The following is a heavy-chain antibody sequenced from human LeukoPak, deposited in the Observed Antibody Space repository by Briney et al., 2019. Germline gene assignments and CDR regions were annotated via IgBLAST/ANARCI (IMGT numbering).Heavy chain of an antibody. CDR2: IYYSGST. Sequence: PSETLSLTCTVSGGSISSSSYYWGWIRQPPGKELEWIGSIYYSGSTYYNPSLKSRVTISVDTSKNQFSLKLSSVTAADTAVYYCARLSGTGTTLRFDYWGQGTLVTVSS. D-gene: IGHD1-1*01. V-gene: IGHV4-39*01. CDR3: ARLSGTGTTLRFDY. J-gene: IGHJ4*02. CDR1: GGSISSSSYY.